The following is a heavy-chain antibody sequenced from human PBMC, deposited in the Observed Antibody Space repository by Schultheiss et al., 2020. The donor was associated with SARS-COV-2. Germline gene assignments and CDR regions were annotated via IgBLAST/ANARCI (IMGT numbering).Heavy chain of an antibody. CDR2: IYSGGST. J-gene: IGHJ4*02. Sequence: GGSLRLSCAASGFTFSSYWMHWVRQAPGKGLVWVSVIYSGGSTYYVDSVKGRFTISRDNSKNTLYLQMNSLRAEDTAVYYCAREVRYCSGGSCYSGAGLRWGQGTLVTVSS. D-gene: IGHD2-15*01. CDR1: GFTFSSYW. CDR3: AREVRYCSGGSCYSGAGLR. V-gene: IGHV3-66*01.